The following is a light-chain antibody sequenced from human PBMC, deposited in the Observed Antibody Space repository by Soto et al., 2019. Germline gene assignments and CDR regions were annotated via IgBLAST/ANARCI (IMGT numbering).Light chain of an antibody. V-gene: IGLV2-14*01. J-gene: IGLJ1*01. CDR2: EVS. Sequence: QSVLTQPASVSGSPGQSITISCTGSSSDVGGYNYVSWYQQHPGKAPKLMISEVSHRPSGVSNRFSGSKSGSTAFLTISGLQAEDEADYYCSSYTSTTFYVFGTGTKVTVL. CDR3: SSYTSTTFYV. CDR1: SSDVGGYNY.